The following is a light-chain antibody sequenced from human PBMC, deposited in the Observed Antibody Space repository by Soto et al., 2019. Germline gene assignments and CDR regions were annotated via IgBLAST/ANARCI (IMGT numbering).Light chain of an antibody. J-gene: IGKJ4*01. CDR1: QSISSD. CDR3: QQYSSWPPLT. Sequence: EIVLTQSPATLSVSPGKRATLSCRASQSISSDLAWYQQRPGQAPRLLIYAASTRATGIPARFSGSRSGTEFTLTISSLQSEDFAVYYCQQYSSWPPLTFGGGTKVDI. V-gene: IGKV3-15*01. CDR2: AAS.